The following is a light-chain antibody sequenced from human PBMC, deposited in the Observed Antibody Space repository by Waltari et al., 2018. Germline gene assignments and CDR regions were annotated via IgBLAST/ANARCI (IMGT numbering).Light chain of an antibody. CDR1: SGHSSYA. J-gene: IGLJ1*01. Sequence: QLVLTQSPSASASLGASVKLTCTLSSGHSSYAIAWHQQQPEKGPRYLRKLNGDGSHKKGDGSPDRFSGSSSGTERFLTISSLQSEDEGDYYCQTWGTGFQVFGTGTKVTVL. CDR2: LNGDGSH. V-gene: IGLV4-69*01. CDR3: QTWGTGFQV.